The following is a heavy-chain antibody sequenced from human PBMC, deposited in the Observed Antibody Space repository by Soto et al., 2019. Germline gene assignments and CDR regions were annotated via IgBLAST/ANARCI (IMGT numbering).Heavy chain of an antibody. CDR2: IRWNSDSI. V-gene: IGHV3-9*01. Sequence: EVQLVEPGGGLVQPGRSLRLSCAASGFTFDDFAMHWVRQAPGKGLEWVSGIRWNSDSIGYGDSVKGRFTISRDNAKKSLYLQMNSLRTEDTAFYYCVKDMGYFGSGSHYYFDNWGRGTLVTVSS. J-gene: IGHJ4*02. D-gene: IGHD3-10*01. CDR1: GFTFDDFA. CDR3: VKDMGYFGSGSHYYFDN.